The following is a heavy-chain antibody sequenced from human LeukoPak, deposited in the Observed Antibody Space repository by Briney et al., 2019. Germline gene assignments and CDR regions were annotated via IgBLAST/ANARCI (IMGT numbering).Heavy chain of an antibody. CDR2: ISAYNGNT. CDR1: GYTFTSYG. D-gene: IGHD3-10*01. J-gene: IGHJ6*03. CDR3: ARAVRGVIVKNVNYMDV. V-gene: IGHV1-18*01. Sequence: ASVKVSCKASGYTFTSYGISRVRQAPGQGLEWMGWISAYNGNTNYAQKLQGRVTMTTDTSTSTAYMELRSLRSDDTAVYYCARAVRGVIVKNVNYMDVWGKGTTVTVSS.